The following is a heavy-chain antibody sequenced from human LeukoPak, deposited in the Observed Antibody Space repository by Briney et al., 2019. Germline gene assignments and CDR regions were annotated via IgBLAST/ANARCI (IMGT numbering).Heavy chain of an antibody. CDR2: IIPIFGIA. J-gene: IGHJ4*02. D-gene: IGHD3-22*01. CDR3: ASGYYYDSSGPVDY. V-gene: IGHV1-69*04. CDR1: GGTFISYA. Sequence: SVKVSCKASGGTFISYAISWVRQAPGQGLDWMGRIIPIFGIANYAQKFQGRVTITADKSTSTAYMELSSLRSEDTAVYYCASGYYYDSSGPVDYWGQGTLVTVSS.